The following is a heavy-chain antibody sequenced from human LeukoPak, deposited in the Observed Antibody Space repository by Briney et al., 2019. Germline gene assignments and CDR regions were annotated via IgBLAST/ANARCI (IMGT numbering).Heavy chain of an antibody. CDR1: GGSLSSDTYS. J-gene: IGHJ5*02. CDR2: IYTSGST. Sequence: SQTLFLTCTASGGSLSSDTYSWSWVRQPAGKGLEWIGRIYTSGSTNYNPSLKSRVTISVDTSKNQFSLKLNSVTAADTAFYYCARAGGLGTYYPNWFDPWGQGTLVTVSS. CDR3: ARAGGLGTYYPNWFDP. V-gene: IGHV4-61*02. D-gene: IGHD3-10*01.